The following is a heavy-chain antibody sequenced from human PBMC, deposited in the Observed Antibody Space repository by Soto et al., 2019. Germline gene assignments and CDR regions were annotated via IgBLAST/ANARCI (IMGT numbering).Heavy chain of an antibody. J-gene: IGHJ4*02. CDR3: ASVRLGGPRRVY. Sequence: ASVKVSCKASGYTFTSYAMHWVRQAPGQRLEWMGWINAGNGNTKYSQKFQGRVTITRDISASTAYMELSSLRSEDTAVYYCASVRLGGPRRVYWGQGTLVTVSS. CDR2: INAGNGNT. CDR1: GYTFTSYA. D-gene: IGHD3-10*01. V-gene: IGHV1-3*01.